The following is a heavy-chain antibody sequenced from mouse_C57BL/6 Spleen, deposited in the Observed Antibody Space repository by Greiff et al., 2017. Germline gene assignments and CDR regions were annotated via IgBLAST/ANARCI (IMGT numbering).Heavy chain of an antibody. J-gene: IGHJ2*01. CDR2: IDPENGDT. D-gene: IGHD1-1*01. CDR1: GFNIKDDY. CDR3: TTTGFTTVVAH. V-gene: IGHV14-4*01. Sequence: VQLKQSGAELVRPGASVKLSCTASGFNIKDDYMHWVKQRPEQGLEWIGWIDPENGDTEYASKFQGKATITADTSSNTAYLQLSSLTSEDTAVYYCTTTGFTTVVAHWGQGTTLTVSS.